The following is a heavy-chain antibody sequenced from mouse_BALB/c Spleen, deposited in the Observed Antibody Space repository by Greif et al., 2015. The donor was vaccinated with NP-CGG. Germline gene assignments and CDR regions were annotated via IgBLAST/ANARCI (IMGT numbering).Heavy chain of an antibody. CDR3: ASYYGYVFAY. CDR1: GYTFTDYN. V-gene: IGHV1S29*02. CDR2: IYPYNGGT. Sequence: EVQLQQSGPELVKPGASVKISCKASGYTFTDYNMHWVKQSHGKSLEWIGYIYPYNGGTGYNQKFKSKATLTVDNSSSTAYMELRSLTSEYSSVYYFASYYGYVFAYCGQGTLVIVSA. J-gene: IGHJ3*01. D-gene: IGHD1-2*01.